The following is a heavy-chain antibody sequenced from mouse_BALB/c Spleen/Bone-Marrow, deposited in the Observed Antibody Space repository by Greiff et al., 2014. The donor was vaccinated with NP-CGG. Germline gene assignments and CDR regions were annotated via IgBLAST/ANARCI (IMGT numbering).Heavy chain of an antibody. CDR2: IDPANGNT. Sequence: EVQLQQSGAELVKPGASVKLPCTASGFNIKDTYMHWVKQRPEQGLEWIGRIDPANGNTKYDPKFQGKATITADTSSNTAYLQLSSLTSEDTAVYYCARAGRGRYCDVWGAGTTVTVSS. CDR1: GFNIKDTY. D-gene: IGHD4-1*01. CDR3: ARAGRGRYCDV. J-gene: IGHJ1*01. V-gene: IGHV14-3*02.